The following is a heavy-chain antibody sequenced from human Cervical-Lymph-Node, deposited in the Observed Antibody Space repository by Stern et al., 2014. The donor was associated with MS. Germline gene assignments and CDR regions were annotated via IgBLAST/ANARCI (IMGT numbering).Heavy chain of an antibody. CDR3: ARTASWAFDS. CDR2: INAGNCNT. CDR1: GYTFSTYA. Sequence: QVQLVQSGAEVKKPGASVRVSCKASGYTFSTYAVHWVRQAPGQRLEWIGWINAGNCNTKYSQKFQGRVTITTDTSASTAYMDLSSLRFEDTAVYYCARTASWAFDSWGQGTLVTVSS. J-gene: IGHJ4*02. D-gene: IGHD2-2*01. V-gene: IGHV1-3*01.